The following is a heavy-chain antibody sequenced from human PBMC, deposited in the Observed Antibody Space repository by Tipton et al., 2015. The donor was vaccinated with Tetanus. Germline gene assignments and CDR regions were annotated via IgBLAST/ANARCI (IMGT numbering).Heavy chain of an antibody. J-gene: IGHJ4*02. CDR1: GFTFSKKA. V-gene: IGHV3-23*01. CDR2: ISGSDGST. CDR3: AKDGCFSVGCLGSDY. D-gene: IGHD5/OR15-5a*01. Sequence: SLRLSCAVSGFTFSKKAMAWVRQAPGRGLEWVSAISGSDGSTYYADSGRGRFTISRDNSKNTLYLQMNSLRAEDTAVYYCAKDGCFSVGCLGSDYWGQGNLVTVSS.